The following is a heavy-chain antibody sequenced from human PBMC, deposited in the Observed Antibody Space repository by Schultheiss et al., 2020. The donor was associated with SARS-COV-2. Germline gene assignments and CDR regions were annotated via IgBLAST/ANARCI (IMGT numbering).Heavy chain of an antibody. CDR1: GGSISSSSYY. CDR3: ARHEVRRWDIVVVPADKPYAFDI. D-gene: IGHD2-2*01. CDR2: IYYSGST. V-gene: IGHV4-39*01. J-gene: IGHJ3*02. Sequence: SETLSLTCTVSGGSISSSSYYWGWIRQPPGKGLEWIGSIYYSGSTYYNPSLKSRVTISVDTSKNQFSLKLSSVTAADTAVYYCARHEVRRWDIVVVPADKPYAFDIWGQGTMVTVSS.